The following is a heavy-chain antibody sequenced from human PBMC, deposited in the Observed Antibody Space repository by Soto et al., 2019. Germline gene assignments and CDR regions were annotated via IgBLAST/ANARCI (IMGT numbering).Heavy chain of an antibody. Sequence: ASVKVSCKASGYTFTSYGISWVRQAPGQGLEWMGWISAYNGNTNYAQKLQGGVTMTTDTSTSTAYMELRSLRSDDTAVYYCARVRFLEWLPYYFDYWGQGTLVTVSS. CDR2: ISAYNGNT. J-gene: IGHJ4*02. CDR3: ARVRFLEWLPYYFDY. D-gene: IGHD3-3*01. V-gene: IGHV1-18*01. CDR1: GYTFTSYG.